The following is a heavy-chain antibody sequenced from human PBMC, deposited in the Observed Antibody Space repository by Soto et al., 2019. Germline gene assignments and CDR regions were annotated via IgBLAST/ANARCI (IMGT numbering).Heavy chain of an antibody. CDR1: GGPITSGGYS. J-gene: IGHJ5*02. CDR2: IYHSGGT. Sequence: SETLSLTCAVSGGPITSGGYSWSWIRQPPGKGLEWIGYIYHSGGTYYNPSLKSRVTLSIDRTKKQFSLKLKSVTAADTAVYFCARTMTTSGWFDPWGQGTLVTVSS. V-gene: IGHV4-30-2*01. CDR3: ARTMTTSGWFDP. D-gene: IGHD4-17*01.